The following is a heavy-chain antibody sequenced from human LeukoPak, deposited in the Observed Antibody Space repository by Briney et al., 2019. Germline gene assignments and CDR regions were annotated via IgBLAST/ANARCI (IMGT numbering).Heavy chain of an antibody. D-gene: IGHD2-15*01. J-gene: IGHJ6*02. CDR3: ARDPTPRYCSGGSCYTHYSMDV. CDR1: GFTFSSYT. CDR2: ISSSSSYI. Sequence: GGSLRLSCAASGFTFSSYTMNWVRQAPGKGLEWVSSISSSSSYIYYADSVKGRLIISRDNAKNSLYLQMNSLRAEDTAVYYCARDPTPRYCSGGSCYTHYSMDVWGQGTTVTVSS. V-gene: IGHV3-21*01.